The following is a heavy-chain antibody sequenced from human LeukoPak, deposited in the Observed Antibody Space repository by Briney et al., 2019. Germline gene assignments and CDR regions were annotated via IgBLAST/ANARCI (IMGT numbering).Heavy chain of an antibody. J-gene: IGHJ4*02. Sequence: GGTLRLSCAASGFTFSSYGMSWVRQAPGKGLEWVSLISWDGGSTYYADSVKGRFTISRDNSKNSLYLQMNSLRAEDTALYYCACAPRHYYYDTSGYYNGWGQGTLVTVSS. CDR2: ISWDGGST. CDR3: ACAPRHYYYDTSGYYNG. D-gene: IGHD3-22*01. CDR1: GFTFSSYG. V-gene: IGHV3-43D*03.